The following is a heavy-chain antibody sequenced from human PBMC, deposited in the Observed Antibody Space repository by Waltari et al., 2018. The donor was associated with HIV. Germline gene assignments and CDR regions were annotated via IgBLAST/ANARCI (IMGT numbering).Heavy chain of an antibody. J-gene: IGHJ4*02. CDR2: INPDNGGT. CDR3: ARDICNGGSCYSYYFDY. CDR1: GFTFTGYY. V-gene: IGHV1-2*02. D-gene: IGHD2-15*01. Sequence: QVQLVQSGAEATTPGASVKISCKASGFTFTGYYMHWVRQAPGQGLEWMGWINPDNGGTKYAQKFQGRVTMTRDTSISTAYMELSRLRSDDTAVYYCARDICNGGSCYSYYFDYWGQGTLVTVSS.